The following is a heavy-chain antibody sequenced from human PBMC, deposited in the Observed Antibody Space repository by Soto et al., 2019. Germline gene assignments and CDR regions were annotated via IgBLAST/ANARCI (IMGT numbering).Heavy chain of an antibody. CDR3: VKDFRRYTNGLDV. V-gene: IGHV3-9*01. CDR2: ISWNSAST. J-gene: IGHJ6*02. Sequence: EVQLVESGGGLVEPDKSLRLSCVVSGFTYEDFAMHWVRQAPGKGLEWVSGISWNSASTGYADSVTGRFTISRDNAKNSLYLQMRNLTGDDTAMYYCVKDFRRYTNGLDVWGPGTSVTVSS. CDR1: GFTYEDFA. D-gene: IGHD5-18*01.